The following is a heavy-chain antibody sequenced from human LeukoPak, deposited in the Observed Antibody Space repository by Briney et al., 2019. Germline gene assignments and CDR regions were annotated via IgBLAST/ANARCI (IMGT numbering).Heavy chain of an antibody. J-gene: IGHJ4*02. D-gene: IGHD3-22*01. CDR2: INHSGST. CDR3: ARGSVNKWFTLKRYYFDY. CDR1: GGSFSGYY. V-gene: IGHV4-34*01. Sequence: SETLSLTCAVYGGSFSGYYWSWIRQPPGKGLEWIGEINHSGSTNYNPSLKSRVTISVDTSKNQFSLKLSSVTAADTAVYYCARGSVNKWFTLKRYYFDYWGQGTLVTVSS.